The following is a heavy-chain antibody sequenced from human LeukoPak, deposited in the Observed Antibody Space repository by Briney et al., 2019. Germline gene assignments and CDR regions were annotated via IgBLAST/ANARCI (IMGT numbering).Heavy chain of an antibody. J-gene: IGHJ4*02. CDR2: IYYSGTT. CDR3: TRAYWIGFHFDS. V-gene: IGHV4-30-4*01. CDR1: GGSISSGDYF. Sequence: SETLSLTCSVSGGSISSGDYFWTWVRQPPGRGLEYIGYIYYSGTTYYNPSLKSRITMSVDMSANQFSLRLTSVSAADTAVYYCTRAYWIGFHFDSWGQGILVSVSS. D-gene: IGHD3-3*01.